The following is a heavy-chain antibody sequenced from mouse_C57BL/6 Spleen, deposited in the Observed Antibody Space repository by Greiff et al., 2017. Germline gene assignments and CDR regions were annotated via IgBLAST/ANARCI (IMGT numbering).Heavy chain of an antibody. D-gene: IGHD1-1*01. Sequence: VQLQQSGAELARPGASVKLSCKASGYTFTSYGISWVKQRTGQGLEWIGEIYPRSGNTYYNEKFKGKATLTADKSSSTAYMELLSLTSEDSAVYYCARRGTTVVATEDYAMDYWGQGTSVTVST. CDR3: ARRGTTVVATEDYAMDY. V-gene: IGHV1-81*01. CDR2: IYPRSGNT. CDR1: GYTFTSYG. J-gene: IGHJ4*01.